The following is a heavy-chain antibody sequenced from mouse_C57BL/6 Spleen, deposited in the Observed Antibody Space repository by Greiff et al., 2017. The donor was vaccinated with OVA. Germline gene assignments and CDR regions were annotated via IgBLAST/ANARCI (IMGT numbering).Heavy chain of an antibody. CDR3: ARSGLLLRTFDY. Sequence: VQLQQSGPELVKPGASVKISCKASGYAFSSSWMNWVKQRPGKGLEWIGRIYPGDGDTNYNGKFKGKATLTADKSSSTAYMQLSSRTSEDSAVYFCARSGLLLRTFDYWGQGTTLTVSS. V-gene: IGHV1-82*01. CDR1: GYAFSSSW. CDR2: IYPGDGDT. D-gene: IGHD1-1*01. J-gene: IGHJ2*01.